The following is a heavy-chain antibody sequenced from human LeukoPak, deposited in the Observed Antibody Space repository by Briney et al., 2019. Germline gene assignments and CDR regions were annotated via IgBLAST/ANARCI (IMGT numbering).Heavy chain of an antibody. D-gene: IGHD3-10*01. CDR3: ARDSIPSASGSYYFDN. J-gene: IGHJ4*02. CDR1: GFTFSTYG. V-gene: IGHV3-33*08. Sequence: GGSLRLSCAASGFTFSTYGMRWVRQAPGKGLEWVAVIYYDGSNKNYENSVKDRFTISRDNSKNTLYLPMNSLRAEDTAVYSCARDSIPSASGSYYFDNWGQGTLVTVSS. CDR2: IYYDGSNK.